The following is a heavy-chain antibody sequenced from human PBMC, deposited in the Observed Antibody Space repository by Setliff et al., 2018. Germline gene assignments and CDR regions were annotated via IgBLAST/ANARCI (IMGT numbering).Heavy chain of an antibody. Sequence: ASVKVSCKASGYTFTSYAMHWVRQAPGQRLEWMGWINAGNGNTKYSQKFQGRVTITRDTSASTAYMELSSLRSEDTAVYYCARGGSGELRPHYYMDVWGKGTTVTVSS. J-gene: IGHJ6*03. V-gene: IGHV1-3*01. CDR3: ARGGSGELRPHYYMDV. CDR1: GYTFTSYA. D-gene: IGHD1-26*01. CDR2: INAGNGNT.